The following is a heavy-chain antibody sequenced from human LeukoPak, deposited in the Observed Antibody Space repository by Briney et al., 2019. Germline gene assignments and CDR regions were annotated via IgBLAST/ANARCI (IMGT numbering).Heavy chain of an antibody. V-gene: IGHV6-1*01. CDR2: TYYRSKWYN. J-gene: IGHJ4*02. CDR3: ARGKDGDYVHLDY. Sequence: SQTLSLTCAISGDSVSSNSAAWSWIRQSPSRGLEWLGRTYYRSKWYNDYAVSVKSRITINPDTSKNQFSLQLNSVTPEDTAVYYCARGKDGDYVHLDYWGQGTLVTVSS. D-gene: IGHD4-17*01. CDR1: GDSVSSNSAA.